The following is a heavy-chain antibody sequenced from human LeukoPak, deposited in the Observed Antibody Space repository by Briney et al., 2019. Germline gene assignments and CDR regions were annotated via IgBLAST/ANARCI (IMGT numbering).Heavy chain of an antibody. D-gene: IGHD1-20*01. Sequence: GRSLRLSCAASGFTFSSYGMHWVRQAPGKGLEWVAVIWYDGSNKYYADSVKGRFTISRDNSKNTLYLQMNSLRAEDTAAYYCARDRITGTLDYWGQGTLVTVSS. V-gene: IGHV3-33*01. CDR2: IWYDGSNK. CDR3: ARDRITGTLDY. CDR1: GFTFSSYG. J-gene: IGHJ4*02.